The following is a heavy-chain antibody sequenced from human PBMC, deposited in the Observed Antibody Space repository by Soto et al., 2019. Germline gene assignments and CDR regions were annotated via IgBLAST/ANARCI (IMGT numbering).Heavy chain of an antibody. CDR1: GDSVSSNTAS. D-gene: IGHD5-12*01. Sequence: SQTLSLTCAISGDSVSSNTASWNWIRQSPSRGLKWLGRTYFRSKWYNDYAVSVKSRIIISPDTSNNQFSLQLNSVTPEDTAVYFCAKGDNLGPKTGYAFDPWGQGIMVTVSS. CDR3: AKGDNLGPKTGYAFDP. CDR2: TYFRSKWYN. J-gene: IGHJ5*02. V-gene: IGHV6-1*01.